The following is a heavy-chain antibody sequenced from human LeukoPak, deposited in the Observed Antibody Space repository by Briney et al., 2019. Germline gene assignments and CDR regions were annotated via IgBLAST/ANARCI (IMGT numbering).Heavy chain of an antibody. D-gene: IGHD6-13*01. CDR2: ISSSSSYI. CDR3: ARAVTSIAAAPFDI. V-gene: IGHV3-21*01. CDR1: GFTFSSYE. J-gene: IGHJ3*02. Sequence: GGSLRLSCAASGFTFSSYEMNWVRQAPGKGLEWVSSISSSSSYIYYADSVKGRFTISRDNAKNSLYLQMNSLRAEDTAVYYCARAVTSIAAAPFDIWGQGTMVTVSS.